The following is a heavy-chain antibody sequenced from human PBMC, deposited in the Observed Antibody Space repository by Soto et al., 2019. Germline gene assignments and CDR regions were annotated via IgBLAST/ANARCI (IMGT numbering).Heavy chain of an antibody. Sequence: ASVKVSCKASGYTFTSYAISWVRQAPGQGLEWMGWISAYNGNTNYAQKLQGRVTMTTDTSTSTAYMELRSLSSDDTALFYCARDGIAARPTPDYWGQGTLVTVSS. CDR1: GYTFTSYA. V-gene: IGHV1-18*04. J-gene: IGHJ4*02. CDR2: ISAYNGNT. CDR3: ARDGIAARPTPDY. D-gene: IGHD6-6*01.